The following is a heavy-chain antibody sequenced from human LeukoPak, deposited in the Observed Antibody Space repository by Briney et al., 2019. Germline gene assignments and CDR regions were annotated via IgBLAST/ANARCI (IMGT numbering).Heavy chain of an antibody. V-gene: IGHV1-24*01. CDR2: FDPEDGET. CDR3: ATWYSGSYYFDY. J-gene: IGHJ4*02. Sequence: ASVKVSCKVSGYTLTEFSMHWVRQSPGKGREWMGGFDPEDGETIYAQKFQGRVTMTEDTSTDTAYMELSSLRSEDTAVYYCATWYSGSYYFDYWGQGTLVTVSS. D-gene: IGHD1-26*01. CDR1: GYTLTEFS.